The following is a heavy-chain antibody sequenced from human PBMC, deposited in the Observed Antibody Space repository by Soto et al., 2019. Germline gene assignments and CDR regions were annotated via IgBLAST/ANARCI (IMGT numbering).Heavy chain of an antibody. D-gene: IGHD6-6*01. J-gene: IGHJ5*02. V-gene: IGHV3-21*01. CDR3: ARSSSSSGDWFDP. CDR2: ISSSSSYI. CDR1: GFTFSSYS. Sequence: GGSLRLSCAASGFTFSSYSMNWVRQAPGKGLEWVSSISSSSSYIYYADSVKGRFTISRDNAKNSLYLQMNSLRAEDTAVYYCARSSSSSGDWFDPWGQGTLVTVSS.